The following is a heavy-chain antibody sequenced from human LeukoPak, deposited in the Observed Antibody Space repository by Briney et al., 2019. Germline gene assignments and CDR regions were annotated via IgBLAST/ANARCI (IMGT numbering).Heavy chain of an antibody. CDR2: IYYTGGT. CDR1: GGSISSTSYY. J-gene: IGHJ4*02. V-gene: IGHV4-39*07. D-gene: IGHD4-17*01. CDR3: TRNGAYNLEA. Sequence: SETLSLTCSVSGGSISSTSYYWGWIRQPPEKGLEWIGSIYYTGGTYYSPSLKSRVTISVDTSKNQFSLKLTSVTAADTAVYYCTRNGAYNLEAWGQGILVTVSS.